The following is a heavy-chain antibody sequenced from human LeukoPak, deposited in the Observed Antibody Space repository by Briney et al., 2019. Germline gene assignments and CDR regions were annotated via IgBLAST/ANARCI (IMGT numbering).Heavy chain of an antibody. Sequence: SVKVSCKASGGTFSCYAISWVRQAPGQGLEWMGGIIPIFGTANYAQKFQGRVTITADESTSTAYMELSSLRSEDTAVYYCANTTRIYGDYESFDYWGQGTLVTVSS. CDR1: GGTFSCYA. J-gene: IGHJ4*02. CDR3: ANTTRIYGDYESFDY. CDR2: IIPIFGTA. D-gene: IGHD4-17*01. V-gene: IGHV1-69*01.